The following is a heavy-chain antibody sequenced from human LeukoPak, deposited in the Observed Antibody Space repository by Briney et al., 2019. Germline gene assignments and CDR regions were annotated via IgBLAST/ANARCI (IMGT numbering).Heavy chain of an antibody. CDR1: GYTFTSYD. Sequence: EASVTVSCKASGYTFTSYDINWVRQATGQGLEWMGWMNPNSGNTGYAQKFQGRVTITRNTSISTAYMELSSLRSEDPAVYYCASELVYCGGDCSHYFDYWGQGTLVTVSS. CDR3: ASELVYCGGDCSHYFDY. J-gene: IGHJ4*02. CDR2: MNPNSGNT. D-gene: IGHD2-21*02. V-gene: IGHV1-8*03.